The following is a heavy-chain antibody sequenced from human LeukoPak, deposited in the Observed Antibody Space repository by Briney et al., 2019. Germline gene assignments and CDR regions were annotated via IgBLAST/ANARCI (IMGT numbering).Heavy chain of an antibody. J-gene: IGHJ4*02. CDR1: GASISSNNC. D-gene: IGHD4-23*01. Sequence: SETLSLTCAVSGASISSNNCWTWVRQPPGKGLEWIGEIYDSGSTNYNPSLKSRVTISIDKSKKQFSLTLSSMTAADTAVYYCARNGGNSDFDYWGQGTLVTVSS. CDR2: IYDSGST. CDR3: ARNGGNSDFDY. V-gene: IGHV4-4*02.